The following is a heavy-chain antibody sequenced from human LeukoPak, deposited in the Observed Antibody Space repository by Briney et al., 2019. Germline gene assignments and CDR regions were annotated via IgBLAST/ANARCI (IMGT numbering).Heavy chain of an antibody. CDR3: AELGITMIGGV. Sequence: PGGSLRLYCAASGFTFSSYWMSWVRQAPGQGQQWVSYISSSGSTIYYADSVKGLFTISRDNAKSSLYLQMNSVRAEDTAVYYCAELGITMIGGVWGKGTTVTISS. V-gene: IGHV3-48*04. J-gene: IGHJ6*04. CDR2: ISSSGSTI. CDR1: GFTFSSYW. D-gene: IGHD3-10*02.